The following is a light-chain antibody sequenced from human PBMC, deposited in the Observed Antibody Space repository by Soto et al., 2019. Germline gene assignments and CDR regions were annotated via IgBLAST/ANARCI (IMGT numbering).Light chain of an antibody. V-gene: IGKV1-5*01. CDR1: QSISNW. CDR2: HAS. Sequence: DIQMTQSPSTLPASVGDRVTITCRASQSISNWLACYQQKPGTAPKVLIYHASNLQSGVPSRFSGSGSGTEFTLTISSLQPDDFATYYCQQDNNWLGKFGQGTKVDSK. J-gene: IGKJ1*01. CDR3: QQDNNWLGK.